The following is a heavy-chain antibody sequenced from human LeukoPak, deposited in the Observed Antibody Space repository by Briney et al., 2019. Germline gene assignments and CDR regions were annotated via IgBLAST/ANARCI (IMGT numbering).Heavy chain of an antibody. D-gene: IGHD1-14*01. Sequence: GGSLRLSCAASGFTVSSNYMSWVRQAPGKGLEWVSDIYSGGTTSYADSVKGRFTISRDNYKNTLYLQMNSLRAEDTAVYYCATDRDTRWQNRFDSWGQGTLVTVFS. CDR2: IYSGGTT. V-gene: IGHV3-66*01. CDR1: GFTVSSNY. CDR3: ATDRDTRWQNRFDS. J-gene: IGHJ4*02.